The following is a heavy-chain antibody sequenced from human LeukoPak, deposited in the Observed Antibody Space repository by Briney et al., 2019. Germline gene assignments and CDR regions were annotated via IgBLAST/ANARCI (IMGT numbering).Heavy chain of an antibody. J-gene: IGHJ4*02. Sequence: GGSLRLSCAVSGFTFTTYAMTCVRQAPGKGLEWVATITSSGVTTYYADSVKGRFTISRDNSKNTLYLQMNSLRVDDTAIYYCAKDPYWGQGTLVTVSS. CDR2: ITSSGVTT. V-gene: IGHV3-23*01. CDR3: AKDPY. CDR1: GFTFTTYA.